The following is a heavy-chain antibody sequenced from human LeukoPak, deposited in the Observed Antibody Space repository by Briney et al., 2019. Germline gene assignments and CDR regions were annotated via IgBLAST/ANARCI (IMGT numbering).Heavy chain of an antibody. CDR2: ISSSSIYI. J-gene: IGHJ3*02. V-gene: IGHV3-21*01. CDR3: ARDLCYYDSSGCGAFDI. CDR1: GFTFSSYS. Sequence: PGGSLRLSCAASGFTFSSYSMNWVRQAPGKGLEWVSSISSSSIYIYYADPVKGRFTISRDNAKNSLYLQMNSLRAEDTAVYYCARDLCYYDSSGCGAFDIWGQGTMVTVSS. D-gene: IGHD3-22*01.